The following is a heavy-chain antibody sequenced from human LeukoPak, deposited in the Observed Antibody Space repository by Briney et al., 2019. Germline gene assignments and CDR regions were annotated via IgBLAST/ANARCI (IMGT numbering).Heavy chain of an antibody. Sequence: GGSLRLSCAASGFTFSSYSMNWVRQAPGKGLEWVSSISSSSSYIYYADSVKGRFTISRDNAKNSLYLQMNSLRAEDTAVYYCARVMRQWLVRGWFDPWGQGTLVTVSS. D-gene: IGHD6-19*01. CDR2: ISSSSSYI. V-gene: IGHV3-21*04. CDR3: ARVMRQWLVRGWFDP. CDR1: GFTFSSYS. J-gene: IGHJ5*02.